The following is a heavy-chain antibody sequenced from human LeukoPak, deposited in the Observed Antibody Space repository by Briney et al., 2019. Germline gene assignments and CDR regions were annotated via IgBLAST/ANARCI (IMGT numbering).Heavy chain of an antibody. CDR1: GGTFSSYA. J-gene: IGHJ4*02. Sequence: ASVKVSCKASGGTFSSYAISWVRQAPGQGLEWMGWINPNSGGTNYAQKFQGRVTMTRDTSISTAYMELSRLRSDDTAVYYCARGVYSSSWYDYWGQGTLVTVSS. D-gene: IGHD6-13*01. V-gene: IGHV1-2*02. CDR3: ARGVYSSSWYDY. CDR2: INPNSGGT.